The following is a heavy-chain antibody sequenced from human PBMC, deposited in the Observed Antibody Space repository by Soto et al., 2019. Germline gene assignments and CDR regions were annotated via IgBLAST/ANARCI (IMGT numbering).Heavy chain of an antibody. J-gene: IGHJ4*02. V-gene: IGHV3-33*01. D-gene: IGHD6-19*01. Sequence: QVQLVESGGGVVQPGRSLRLSCAASGFTFSSYGMHWVRQAPGKGLERVAAIWYDGSNKYYADSEKGRFTISRDNSKKMVYLQMNSLRAEDTAVYWCGRDGKDSSGYRGYFFDYWGQGTLVSVSS. CDR3: GRDGKDSSGYRGYFFDY. CDR1: GFTFSSYG. CDR2: IWYDGSNK.